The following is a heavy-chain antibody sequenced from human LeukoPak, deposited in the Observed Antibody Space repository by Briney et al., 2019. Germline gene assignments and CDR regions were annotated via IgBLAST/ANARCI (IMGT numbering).Heavy chain of an antibody. Sequence: GESLKISCKGSGYSFTSYWIGWVRQMPGKGLEWMGIIYPGDSDTRYSPSFQGQVTISADKSISTAYLQWSSLKAPDTAMYYCARIYYDILTGYYSAFDYWGQGTLVTVSS. D-gene: IGHD3-9*01. CDR3: ARIYYDILTGYYSAFDY. V-gene: IGHV5-51*01. CDR2: IYPGDSDT. CDR1: GYSFTSYW. J-gene: IGHJ4*02.